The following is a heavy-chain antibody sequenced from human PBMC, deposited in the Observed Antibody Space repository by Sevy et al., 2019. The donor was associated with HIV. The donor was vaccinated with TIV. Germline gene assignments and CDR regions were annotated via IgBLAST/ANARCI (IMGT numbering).Heavy chain of an antibody. CDR1: GFTFNSAY. V-gene: IGHV3-15*04. J-gene: IGHJ5*02. CDR3: TTILGGSTGS. Sequence: GGSLRLSCAASGFTFNSAYMNWVRQAPGKGLEWVGRSVSKINGGIVNYAAPVKGRFIISRDDSKNTLFLQMNTLRIADTAMYYCTTILGGSTGSWGQGTLVTVSS. CDR2: SVSKINGGIV. D-gene: IGHD3-16*01.